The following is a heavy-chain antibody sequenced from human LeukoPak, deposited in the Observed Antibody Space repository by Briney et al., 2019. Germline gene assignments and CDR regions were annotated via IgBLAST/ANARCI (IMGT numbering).Heavy chain of an antibody. J-gene: IGHJ4*02. CDR2: IYYSGNT. D-gene: IGHD3-10*02. CDR3: ARSTGSTMFIDY. CDR1: GGSISPYY. Sequence: PSETLSLTCTVSGGSISPYYWSWMRQPPPKGREGRGYIYYSGNTDYNPSLKSRVAIPVDTSKNQFSLKLSSVTAADTAVYYCARSTGSTMFIDYWGQGNLVTVSS. V-gene: IGHV4-59*01.